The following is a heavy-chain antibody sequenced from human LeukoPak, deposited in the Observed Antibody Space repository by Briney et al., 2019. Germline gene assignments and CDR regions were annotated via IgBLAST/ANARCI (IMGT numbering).Heavy chain of an antibody. D-gene: IGHD1-26*01. CDR2: ISSSSSYI. Sequence: GGSLRLSCAASGFTFSSYSMNWVRQAPGKGLEWVSSISSSSSYIYYADPVKGRFTISRDNAKNSLYLQMNSLRAEDTAVYYCASRSTIVGATLGYWGQGTLVTVSS. J-gene: IGHJ4*02. CDR1: GFTFSSYS. CDR3: ASRSTIVGATLGY. V-gene: IGHV3-21*01.